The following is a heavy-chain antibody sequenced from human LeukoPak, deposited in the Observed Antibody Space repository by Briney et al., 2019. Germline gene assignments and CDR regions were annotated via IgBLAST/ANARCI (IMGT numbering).Heavy chain of an antibody. V-gene: IGHV3-72*01. Sequence: GGSLRLSCTASGISLTDHYMDCVRQAPGKGLEWVGRGTKKGNNYTTDYAASVKGRFTISRDESKNSLFLQMNSLRTEDTAVYYCAAVGRTPSWGQGTMVTVSS. D-gene: IGHD1-26*01. CDR2: GTKKGNNYTT. CDR1: GISLTDHY. J-gene: IGHJ3*01. CDR3: AAVGRTPS.